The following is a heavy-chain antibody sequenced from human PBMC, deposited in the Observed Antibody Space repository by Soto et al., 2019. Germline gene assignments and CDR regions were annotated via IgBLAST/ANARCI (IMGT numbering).Heavy chain of an antibody. CDR1: GASISSCDYY. CDR3: ARLIHCKTTSCYFDY. D-gene: IGHD2-2*01. CDR2: IYYSGSG. V-gene: IGHV4-31*03. J-gene: IGHJ4*02. Sequence: PSETLSLTCTVSGASISSCDYYWSWIRQLPGMGLEWIGNIYYSGSGHNNPSLKSRVTISVDTSKNEFSLKLSSVTAADTAVFYCARLIHCKTTSCYFDYWGQGTLVTVSS.